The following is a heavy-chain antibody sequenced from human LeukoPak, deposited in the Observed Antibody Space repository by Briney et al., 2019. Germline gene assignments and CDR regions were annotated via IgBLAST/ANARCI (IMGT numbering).Heavy chain of an antibody. CDR3: ARDDYDSSGYYPDY. D-gene: IGHD3-22*01. J-gene: IGHJ4*02. CDR1: GFTFSSYA. Sequence: GGSLRLSCAASGFTFSSYAMSWVRQAPGKGLEWVSYISSSGSTIYYADSVKGRFTISRDNAKNLLYLQMNSLRAEDTAVYYCARDDYDSSGYYPDYWGQGTLVTVSS. V-gene: IGHV3-48*04. CDR2: ISSSGSTI.